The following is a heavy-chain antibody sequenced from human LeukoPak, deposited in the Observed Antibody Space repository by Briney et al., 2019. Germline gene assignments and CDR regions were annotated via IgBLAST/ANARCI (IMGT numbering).Heavy chain of an antibody. V-gene: IGHV3-64*01. CDR1: GFTFSSYA. CDR3: ARGRKLGATSDCDY. J-gene: IGHJ4*02. Sequence: RPGGSLRLSCAASGFTFSSYAMHGVREAPGEGVEYVSAISSNGGSTYYANSVKGRFTISRDNSKNTLYLQMGSLRAEDMAVYYCARGRKLGATSDCDYWGQGTLVTVSS. CDR2: ISSNGGST. D-gene: IGHD1-26*01.